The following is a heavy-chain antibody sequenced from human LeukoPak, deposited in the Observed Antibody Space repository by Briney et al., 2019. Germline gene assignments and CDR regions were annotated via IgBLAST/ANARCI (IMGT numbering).Heavy chain of an antibody. J-gene: IGHJ4*02. Sequence: GGSLRLSCGPSGFTYRHYGVQWVRQAPGKGLEWVAVIWSDATEKYYGDAVKGRFTISRDNSRNTLYLQMNSLRVEDTALYYCARDAQSGFHYSNPLEYWGQGTLVTVSS. V-gene: IGHV3-33*08. CDR3: ARDAQSGFHYSNPLEY. D-gene: IGHD4-11*01. CDR2: IWSDATEK. CDR1: GFTYRHYG.